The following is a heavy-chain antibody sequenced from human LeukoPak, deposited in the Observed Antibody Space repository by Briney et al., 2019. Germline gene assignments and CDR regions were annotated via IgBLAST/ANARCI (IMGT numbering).Heavy chain of an antibody. CDR1: GGTFSSYA. J-gene: IGHJ4*02. Sequence: SVKVSCKASGGTFSSYAISWVRQAPGQGLEWMGGIIPIFGTANYAQKFQGRVTITADESTSTAYMELSSLRSEDTAVYYCARAFNGYYYDSSGYGINAFYFDYWGQGTLVTVSS. CDR3: ARAFNGYYYDSSGYGINAFYFDY. D-gene: IGHD3-22*01. V-gene: IGHV1-69*13. CDR2: IIPIFGTA.